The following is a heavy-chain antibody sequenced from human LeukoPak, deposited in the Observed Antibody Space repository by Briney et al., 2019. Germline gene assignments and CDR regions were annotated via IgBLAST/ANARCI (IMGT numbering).Heavy chain of an antibody. D-gene: IGHD6-13*01. J-gene: IGHJ4*02. CDR2: ISAYNGNT. CDR1: GYTFTSYG. Sequence: ASVKGSCKASGYTFTSYGISWVRQAPGQGLEWMGWISAYNGNTNYAQKLQGRVTMTTDTSTSTAYMELRSLRSDDTAVYYCARDGPGRAQQQLVRVDFDYWGQGTLVTVSS. CDR3: ARDGPGRAQQQLVRVDFDY. V-gene: IGHV1-18*01.